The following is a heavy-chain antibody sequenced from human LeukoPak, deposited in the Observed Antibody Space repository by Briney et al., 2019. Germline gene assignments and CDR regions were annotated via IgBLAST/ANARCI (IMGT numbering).Heavy chain of an antibody. CDR1: GGSISSSSYY. D-gene: IGHD3-22*01. V-gene: IGHV4-39*01. CDR3: ARVSYSSGYLGGRKAFDI. J-gene: IGHJ3*02. CDR2: IYYSGST. Sequence: SETLSLTCTVSGGSISSSSYYWGWIRQPPGKGLEWIGSIYYSGSTYYNPSLKSRVTISVDTSKNQFSLKLSSVTAADTAVYYCARVSYSSGYLGGRKAFDIWGQGTMVTVSS.